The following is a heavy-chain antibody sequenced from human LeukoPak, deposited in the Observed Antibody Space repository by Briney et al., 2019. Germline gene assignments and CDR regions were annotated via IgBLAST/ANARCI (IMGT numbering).Heavy chain of an antibody. J-gene: IGHJ3*02. CDR2: IYPGDSDT. Sequence: GESLKISCKGSGYNFSRYWIGWVRQMPGKGLEWMGIIYPGDSDTRYSPSFQGQVTISADKSISTAYLQWSSLKASDTAMYYCARYPGSTLGSDAFDIWGQGTMVTVSS. V-gene: IGHV5-51*01. CDR3: ARYPGSTLGSDAFDI. CDR1: GYNFSRYW. D-gene: IGHD2-2*01.